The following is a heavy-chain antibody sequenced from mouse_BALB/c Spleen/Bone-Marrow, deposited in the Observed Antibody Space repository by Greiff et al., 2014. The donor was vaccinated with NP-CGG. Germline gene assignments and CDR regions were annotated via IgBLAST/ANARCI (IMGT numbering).Heavy chain of an antibody. D-gene: IGHD2-3*01. CDR3: ARGGYDTSIFAY. J-gene: IGHJ3*01. Sequence: QVQLQQSGAELMKPGASVKISCKATGYTFSSYWIEWVNQRPGHGLEWIGEILPGSGTTHYNEKFKDRATFTADTSSNTAYMQLSSLTSEDSAVYYCARGGYDTSIFAYWGQGTLVTVSA. V-gene: IGHV1-9*01. CDR1: GYTFSSYW. CDR2: ILPGSGTT.